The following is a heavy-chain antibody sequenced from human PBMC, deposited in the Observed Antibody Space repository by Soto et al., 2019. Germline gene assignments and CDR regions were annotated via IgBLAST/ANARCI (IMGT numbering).Heavy chain of an antibody. CDR3: TRPPWFGDLYGMDV. V-gene: IGHV3-73*02. D-gene: IGHD3-10*01. CDR1: GFTFSGSA. J-gene: IGHJ6*02. CDR2: IRSKANSYAT. Sequence: EVQLAESGGGLVQPGGSLKLSCAASGFTFSGSAMHWVRQASGKGLEWVGRIRSKANSYATAYAASVKGRFTISRDDSKNTAYLQMNSLKTEDTAVYYCTRPPWFGDLYGMDVWGQGTTVTVSS.